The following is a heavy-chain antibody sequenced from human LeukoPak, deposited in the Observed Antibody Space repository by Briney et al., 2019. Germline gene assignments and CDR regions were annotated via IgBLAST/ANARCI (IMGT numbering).Heavy chain of an antibody. J-gene: IGHJ3*02. Sequence: SETLSLTCTVSGGSISSSSYYWGWIRQPPGKGPEWIGGIYHSGSTYYNPSLKSRVTISVDTSKNQFSLKLSSVTAADTAVYYCARDRRHDYGDYVSYVPDAFDIWGQGTMVTVSS. V-gene: IGHV4-39*07. CDR3: ARDRRHDYGDYVSYVPDAFDI. CDR1: GGSISSSSYY. CDR2: IYHSGST. D-gene: IGHD4-17*01.